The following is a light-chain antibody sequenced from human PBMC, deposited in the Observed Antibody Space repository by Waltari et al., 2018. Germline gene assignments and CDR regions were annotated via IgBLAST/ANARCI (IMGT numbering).Light chain of an antibody. J-gene: IGLJ1*01. CDR3: SSYTSSSTLV. CDR2: EVS. V-gene: IGLV2-14*01. Sequence: QSALTQPASVSGPPGQSITISCTGTSSHVGGYKYDSWYQQHPGKAHKLMIYEVSNRPSGVSNRFSGSKSGNTASLTISGLQAEDEADYYCSSYTSSSTLVFGTGTKVTVL. CDR1: SSHVGGYKY.